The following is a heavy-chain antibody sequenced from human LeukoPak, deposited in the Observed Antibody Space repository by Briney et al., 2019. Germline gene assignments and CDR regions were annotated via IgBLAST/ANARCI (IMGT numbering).Heavy chain of an antibody. J-gene: IGHJ5*02. Sequence: ASVKVSCKASGYTFTSYGISWVRQAPGQGLEWMGWISAYNGNTNYAQKLQGRVTMTTDTSTSTAYMELRSLRSDDPAVYYCARSLTRGYYYDNSGYYNWFDPWGQGTLVTVSS. D-gene: IGHD3-22*01. V-gene: IGHV1-18*01. CDR1: GYTFTSYG. CDR2: ISAYNGNT. CDR3: ARSLTRGYYYDNSGYYNWFDP.